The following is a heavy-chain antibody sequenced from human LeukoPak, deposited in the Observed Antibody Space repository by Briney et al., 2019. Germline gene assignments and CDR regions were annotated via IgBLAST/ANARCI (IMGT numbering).Heavy chain of an antibody. D-gene: IGHD3-22*01. Sequence: GASVKVSCKVSGYTLTELSMHWVRQAPGKGLEWMGGFDPEDGETINAQKFQGRVTMTEDTSTDTAYMELSSLRSEDTAVYYCAYRAREDDSPFDYWGQRTLVTVSS. CDR3: AYRAREDDSPFDY. J-gene: IGHJ4*02. CDR1: GYTLTELS. CDR2: FDPEDGET. V-gene: IGHV1-24*01.